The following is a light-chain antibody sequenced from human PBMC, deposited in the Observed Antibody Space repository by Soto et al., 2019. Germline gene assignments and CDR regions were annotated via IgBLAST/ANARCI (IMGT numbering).Light chain of an antibody. CDR2: DAS. CDR3: QQRSDGPRT. J-gene: IGKJ1*01. V-gene: IGKV3-11*01. CDR1: QSVSSY. Sequence: EIVLTQSPATLSLSPGETASLFCRSSQSVSSYLAWYQQKPGQAPRLLIYDASNRATGIPARFSGSGSGTDFSLTISSLEPEDFEVYYCQQRSDGPRTFGQGTKVDIK.